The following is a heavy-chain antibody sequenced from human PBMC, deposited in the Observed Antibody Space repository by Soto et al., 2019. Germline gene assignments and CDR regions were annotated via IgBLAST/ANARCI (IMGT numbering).Heavy chain of an antibody. V-gene: IGHV4-59*08. Sequence: QVQLQESGPGLVKPSETLSLTCTVSGGSISTYYWSWIRQPPGKGLEWVGYVHYSGSTNYSPSLKSRVTISVDTSKKQCSLKLSSVTAADTAVYYCARRPRASPYTYFDCWGQGTLVTVSS. J-gene: IGHJ4*02. D-gene: IGHD2-21*01. CDR2: VHYSGST. CDR1: GGSISTYY. CDR3: ARRPRASPYTYFDC.